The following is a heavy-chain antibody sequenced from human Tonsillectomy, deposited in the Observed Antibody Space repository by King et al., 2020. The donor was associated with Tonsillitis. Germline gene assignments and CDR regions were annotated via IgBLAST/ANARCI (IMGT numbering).Heavy chain of an antibody. CDR3: ARASYYGDYDY. CDR1: GYSISSGYY. D-gene: IGHD4-17*01. J-gene: IGHJ4*02. V-gene: IGHV4-38-2*01. Sequence: VQLQESGPGLVKPSETLSLTCAVSGYSISSGYYWGWIRQPPGKGLEWIGSIYHSGSTYYNPSLKSRVNISVDTSKNRFPLKLSSMTAADTAVYYCARASYYGDYDYWGQGTLVTVSS. CDR2: IYHSGST.